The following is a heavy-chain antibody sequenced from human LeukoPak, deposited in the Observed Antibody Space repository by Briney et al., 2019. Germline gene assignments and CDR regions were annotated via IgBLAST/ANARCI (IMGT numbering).Heavy chain of an antibody. CDR2: FSSGGTT. D-gene: IGHD3-3*01. V-gene: IGHV3-23*01. Sequence: GGSLRLSCAASGFTFNSYTMSWVRQAPGKGLEWVSTFSSGGTTYYADSVKGRFTISRDNSKDTLYLQMNSLRAEDTAVYYCAKVGYDFWSGSGGYYYMDVWGKGTTVTVSS. CDR1: GFTFNSYT. CDR3: AKVGYDFWSGSGGYYYMDV. J-gene: IGHJ6*03.